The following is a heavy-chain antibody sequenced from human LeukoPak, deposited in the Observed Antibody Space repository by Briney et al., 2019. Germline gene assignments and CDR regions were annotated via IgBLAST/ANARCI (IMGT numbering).Heavy chain of an antibody. V-gene: IGHV4-61*02. CDR1: SGSISSGSYY. CDR3: AREGSYCSSTSCYRFDP. CDR2: IYTSGST. J-gene: IGHJ5*02. Sequence: SETLSLTCTVSSGSISSGSYYWSWIRQPTGKGLEWIGRIYTSGSTNYNPSLKSRVTISVDTSKNQFSLKLSSVTAADTAVYYCAREGSYCSSTSCYRFDPWGQGTLVTVSS. D-gene: IGHD2-2*01.